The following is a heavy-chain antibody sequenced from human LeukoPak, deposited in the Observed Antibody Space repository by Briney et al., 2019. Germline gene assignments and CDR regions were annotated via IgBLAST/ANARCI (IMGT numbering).Heavy chain of an antibody. CDR3: ARGAFGSSLAIDY. V-gene: IGHV4-59*01. Sequence: PSETLSLTCTVSGDSMSTYYWSWIRQPPGKGLEWIGYIYYSGSTSFNPSLKSRVTISIDTSKNQFSLKLSSVTAADTAVYYCARGAFGSSLAIDYWGQGTLVTVSS. J-gene: IGHJ4*02. CDR2: IYYSGST. CDR1: GDSMSTYY. D-gene: IGHD6-6*01.